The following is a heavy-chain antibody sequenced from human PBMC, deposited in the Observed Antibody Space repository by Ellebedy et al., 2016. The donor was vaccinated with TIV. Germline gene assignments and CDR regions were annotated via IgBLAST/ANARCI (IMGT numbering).Heavy chain of an antibody. CDR3: AKGTVAGTLDY. CDR2: ISSSSSYI. Sequence: GESLKISXTASGFTFGDYAMSWFRQAPGKGLEWVSSISSSSSYIYYADSVKGRFTISRDNAKNSLYLQMNSLRAEDTAVYYCAKGTVAGTLDYWGQGTLVTVSS. V-gene: IGHV3-21*01. D-gene: IGHD6-19*01. CDR1: GFTFGDYA. J-gene: IGHJ4*02.